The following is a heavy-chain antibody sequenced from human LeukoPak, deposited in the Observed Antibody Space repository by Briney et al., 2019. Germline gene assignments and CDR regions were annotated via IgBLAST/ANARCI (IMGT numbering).Heavy chain of an antibody. CDR1: GGSISSYY. J-gene: IGHJ5*02. D-gene: IGHD3-22*01. Sequence: PSETLSLTCTVSGGSISSYYWSWIRQPPGKGLEWIGYIYYSGSTNYNPSLKSRVTISVDTSKNQFSLKLSSVTAADTAVYYCARRRDYYDSSGNYNWFDPWGQGTLVTVSS. V-gene: IGHV4-59*08. CDR3: ARRRDYYDSSGNYNWFDP. CDR2: IYYSGST.